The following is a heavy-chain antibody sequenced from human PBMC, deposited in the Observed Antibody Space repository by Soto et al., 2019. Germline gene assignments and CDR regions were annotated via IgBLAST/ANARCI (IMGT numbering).Heavy chain of an antibody. D-gene: IGHD3-3*01. V-gene: IGHV3-30*18. CDR3: AKDRNDCWSGYYVYGMDV. CDR1: GFTFSSYG. J-gene: IGHJ6*02. CDR2: ISYDGSNK. Sequence: GGSLRLSCAASGFTFSSYGMHWVRQAPGKGLECVAVISYDGSNKYYADSVKGRFTISRDNSKNTLYLQMNSLRAEDTAVYYCAKDRNDCWSGYYVYGMDVWGQGTTVTVSS.